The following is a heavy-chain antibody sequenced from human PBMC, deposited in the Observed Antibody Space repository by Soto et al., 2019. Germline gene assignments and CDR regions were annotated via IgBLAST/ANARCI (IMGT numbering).Heavy chain of an antibody. Sequence: ASVKVSCKASGYTFTSYYMHWVRQAPGQGLEWMGIINPSGGSTSYAQKFQGRVTMTRDTSTSTVYMELSSLRSEDTAVYYCASDYDFWSGYWPDYYYYYGMDVWGKGTRVTVYS. V-gene: IGHV1-46*01. CDR1: GYTFTSYY. CDR3: ASDYDFWSGYWPDYYYYYGMDV. CDR2: INPSGGST. D-gene: IGHD3-3*01. J-gene: IGHJ6*04.